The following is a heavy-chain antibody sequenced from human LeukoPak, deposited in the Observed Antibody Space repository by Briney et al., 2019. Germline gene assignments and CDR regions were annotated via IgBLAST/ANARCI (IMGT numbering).Heavy chain of an antibody. D-gene: IGHD3-22*01. CDR2: ITSRSTYI. J-gene: IGHJ3*02. Sequence: GGSLRLSCAASGFTFSSYSMNWVRQAPGKGLEWVSSITSRSTYIYYADSVKGRFTISRDNAKNSLYLQMNSLRAEDTALYYCARIDTYYYDSSGYYSAFDIWGQGTIVTVSS. CDR1: GFTFSSYS. CDR3: ARIDTYYYDSSGYYSAFDI. V-gene: IGHV3-21*04.